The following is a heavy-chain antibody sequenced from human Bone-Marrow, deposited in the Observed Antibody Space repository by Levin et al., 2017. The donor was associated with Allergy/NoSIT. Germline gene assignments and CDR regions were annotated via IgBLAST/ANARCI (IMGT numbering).Heavy chain of an antibody. CDR2: VYYTGVA. CDR3: ARDRDFFYGSGSRDNGLDV. J-gene: IGHJ6*02. CDR1: GASISSYY. V-gene: IGHV4-59*01. D-gene: IGHD3-10*01. Sequence: KASETLSLTCTVSGASISSYYWNWIRQTPEKGLEWIGYVYYTGVAEYNPSLKSRVTIRSDTSENKITLRLKSVTAADTAIYYCARDRDFFYGSGSRDNGLDVWGQGMKVTVSS.